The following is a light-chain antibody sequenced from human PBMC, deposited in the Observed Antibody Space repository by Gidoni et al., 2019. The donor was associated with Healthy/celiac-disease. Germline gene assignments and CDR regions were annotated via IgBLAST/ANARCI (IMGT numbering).Light chain of an antibody. CDR3: QQYGSSPWT. CDR2: GAS. CDR1: QSVCSSY. Sequence: EIVLTQSPGTLSLSPGERATLSCSASQSVCSSYLAWYQQNPGQAHRLLIYGASSSATGIPDRCSGSWSGTDVPLTISRLEPEDFAVYYRQQYGSSPWTFGQGTKVEIK. V-gene: IGKV3-20*01. J-gene: IGKJ1*01.